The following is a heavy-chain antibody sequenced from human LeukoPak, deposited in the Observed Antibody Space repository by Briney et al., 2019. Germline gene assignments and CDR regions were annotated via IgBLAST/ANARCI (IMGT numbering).Heavy chain of an antibody. Sequence: GGSLRLSCAASGFTVSSNYMSWVRQAPGKGLEWVSTFYNGGSIYYLDSVKGRFTISRDSFKNTLYLQMNSLRVEDTAFYYCATSVVGLSYDEHFQHWGQGTLVTVSS. CDR3: ATSVVGLSYDEHFQH. D-gene: IGHD2-15*01. CDR2: FYNGGSI. J-gene: IGHJ1*01. V-gene: IGHV3-53*01. CDR1: GFTVSSNY.